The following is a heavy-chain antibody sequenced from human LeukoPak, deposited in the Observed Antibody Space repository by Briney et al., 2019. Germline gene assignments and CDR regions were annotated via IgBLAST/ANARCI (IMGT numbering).Heavy chain of an antibody. CDR1: GFTFTSYS. CDR2: ISTSSSDI. D-gene: IGHD6-6*01. CDR3: ARDPDFRSSAGLDY. J-gene: IGHJ4*02. V-gene: IGHV3-21*06. Sequence: PGGSLRLSCAASGFTFTSYSMSWVRQAPGKGLEWVSFISTSSSDIYYADSVKGRFTISRDDAKNSVYLQMNSLRAEDTAVYYCARDPDFRSSAGLDYWGQGTLVTVSS.